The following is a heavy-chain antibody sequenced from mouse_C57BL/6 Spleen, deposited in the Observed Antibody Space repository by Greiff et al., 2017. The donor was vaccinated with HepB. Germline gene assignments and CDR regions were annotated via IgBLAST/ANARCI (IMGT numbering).Heavy chain of an antibody. CDR2: ISSGSSTI. CDR3: AKVYDGYWYFDV. CDR1: GFTFSDYG. Sequence: EVQGVESGGGLVKPGGSLKLSCAASGFTFSDYGMHWVRQATEKGLEWVAYISSGSSTIYYADRVKGRFTISRDNAKNTLFLQMTSLRSEDTAMYYCAKVYDGYWYFDVWGTGTTVTVSS. V-gene: IGHV5-17*01. D-gene: IGHD2-3*01. J-gene: IGHJ1*03.